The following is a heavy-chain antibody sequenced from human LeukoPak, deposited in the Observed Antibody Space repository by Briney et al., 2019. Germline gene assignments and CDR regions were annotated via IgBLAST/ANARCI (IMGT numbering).Heavy chain of an antibody. V-gene: IGHV4-59*01. Sequence: SETLSLTCTVSGGSISSYYWNWIRQPPGKGLEWIAYIYYSGSTNYNPSLKSRVTISVDTSKNQFSLKLSSVTAADTAVYYCARRYGSGSSGTFDYWGQGTLVTVSS. CDR2: IYYSGST. CDR3: ARRYGSGSSGTFDY. D-gene: IGHD3-10*01. J-gene: IGHJ4*02. CDR1: GGSISSYY.